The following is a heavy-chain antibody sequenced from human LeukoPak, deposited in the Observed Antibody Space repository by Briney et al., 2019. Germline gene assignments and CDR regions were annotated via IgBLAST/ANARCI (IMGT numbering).Heavy chain of an antibody. CDR1: GFAFNTYW. V-gene: IGHV3-7*04. CDR3: ARGRYTSGWYPDYFDY. J-gene: IGHJ4*02. D-gene: IGHD6-19*01. Sequence: GGSLRLSCAASGFAFNTYWMSWVRQAPGQGLEWVANIKQEGSGEYYVDSVRGRFTISRDNAKHSLYLQMNSLRAEDTAIYYCARGRYTSGWYPDYFDYWGQGTLVSVSS. CDR2: IKQEGSGE.